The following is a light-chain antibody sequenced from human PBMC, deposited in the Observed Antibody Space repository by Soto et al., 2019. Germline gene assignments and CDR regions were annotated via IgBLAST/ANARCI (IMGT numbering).Light chain of an antibody. CDR3: QQYGSSPWT. CDR2: GAS. J-gene: IGKJ1*01. CDR1: QSVSSSY. Sequence: EIVLTQSPGTLSLSPGERATLSCRASQSVSSSYLAWYQQKPGQAPRLLIHGASSRATGIPDRFSGSGSGKDFTLTIRRLEPEDLAVYYCQQYGSSPWTFGQGTKVEIK. V-gene: IGKV3-20*01.